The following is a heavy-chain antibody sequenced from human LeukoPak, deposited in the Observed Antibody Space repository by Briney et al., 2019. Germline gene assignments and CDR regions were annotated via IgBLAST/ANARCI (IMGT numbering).Heavy chain of an antibody. CDR2: IVVCSGKT. V-gene: IGHV1-58*01. J-gene: IGHJ4*02. D-gene: IGHD3-22*01. Sequence: SVTVSFTASGFTFTNSAVQWVRQARGQRREWIGWIVVCSGKTNYAQKVQERVTITRDMSTSTAYMELSSLRSEDTAVYYCAASPDYYDSSGYSYYFDYWGQGTLVTVSS. CDR3: AASPDYYDSSGYSYYFDY. CDR1: GFTFTNSA.